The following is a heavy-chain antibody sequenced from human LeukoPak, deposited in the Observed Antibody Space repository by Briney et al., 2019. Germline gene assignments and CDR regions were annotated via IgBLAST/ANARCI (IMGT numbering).Heavy chain of an antibody. J-gene: IGHJ4*02. CDR2: IYYSGST. Sequence: SETLSLTCTVSGGSISSSSYYWGWLRQPPGKGLEWIGSIYYSGSTYYNPSLKSRVTISVDTSKNQFSLKLSSVTAADTAVYYCARVQYGSGSYPNFDYWGQGTLVTVSS. CDR3: ARVQYGSGSYPNFDY. D-gene: IGHD3-10*01. CDR1: GGSISSSSYY. V-gene: IGHV4-39*07.